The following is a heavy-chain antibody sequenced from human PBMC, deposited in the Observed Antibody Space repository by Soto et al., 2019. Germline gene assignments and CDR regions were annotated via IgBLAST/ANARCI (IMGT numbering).Heavy chain of an antibody. J-gene: IGHJ5*02. V-gene: IGHV4-30-4*01. D-gene: IGHD3-10*01. CDR1: GASIISLDYY. Sequence: QVQLQESGPGLVRPSQTLSLTCTVSGASIISLDYYWTWISQPPGKGLEWIGHIYHTGATYYNPSLESRVFMSVDTSNNQFSLKLSSVTAADTAVFYCARGAVVSLVRGVMGGNWFDPWGQGTLVTVSS. CDR2: IYHTGAT. CDR3: ARGAVVSLVRGVMGGNWFDP.